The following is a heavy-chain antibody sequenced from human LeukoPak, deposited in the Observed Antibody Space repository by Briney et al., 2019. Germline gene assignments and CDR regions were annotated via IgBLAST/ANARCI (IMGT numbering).Heavy chain of an antibody. D-gene: IGHD3-22*01. V-gene: IGHV4-31*03. CDR2: IYYSGST. Sequence: SETLSLTCTVSGGSISSGGYYWSWIRQHPGKGLEWIGYIYYSGSTYYNPSLKSRVTISVDTSKNQFSLKLSPVTAADTAVYYCARWDYYDSSGYYWGQGTLVTVSS. CDR3: ARWDYYDSSGYY. J-gene: IGHJ4*02. CDR1: GGSISSGGYY.